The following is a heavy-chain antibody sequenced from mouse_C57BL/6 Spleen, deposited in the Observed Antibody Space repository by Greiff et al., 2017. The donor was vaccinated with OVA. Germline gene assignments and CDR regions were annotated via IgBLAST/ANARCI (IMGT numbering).Heavy chain of an antibody. J-gene: IGHJ4*01. D-gene: IGHD4-1*01. CDR2: IYPGDGDT. CDR1: GYAFSSSW. CDR3: AKLGPGLNAMDY. V-gene: IGHV1-82*01. Sequence: VKLQESGPELVKPGASVKISCKASGYAFSSSWMNWVKQRPGKGLEWIGRIYPGDGDTNYNGKFKGKATLTADKSSSTAYMQLSSLTSEDSAVYFCAKLGPGLNAMDYWGQGTSVTVSS.